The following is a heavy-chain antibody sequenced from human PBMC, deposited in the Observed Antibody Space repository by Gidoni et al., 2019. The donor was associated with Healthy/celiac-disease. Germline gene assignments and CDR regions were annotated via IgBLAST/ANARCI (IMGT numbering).Heavy chain of an antibody. CDR1: GVSISSGDYY. CDR3: VRGFRGYYSTHFDY. V-gene: IGHV4-30-4*01. J-gene: IGHJ4*02. CDR2: IYYSGST. D-gene: IGHD3-22*01. Sequence: QVQLQESGPGLVKPSQTLSLTCTVSGVSISSGDYYWSWIRQPPGKGLEWIGYIYYSGSTYYNPSLKSRVTISVDTSKNQFSLKLSSVTAADTAVYYCVRGFRGYYSTHFDYWGQGTLGTVSS.